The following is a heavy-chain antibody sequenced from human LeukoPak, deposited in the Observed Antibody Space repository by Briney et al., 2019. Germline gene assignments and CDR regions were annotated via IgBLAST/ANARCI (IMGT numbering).Heavy chain of an antibody. D-gene: IGHD1-26*01. CDR2: ISYCGST. CDR1: GGSISSYY. Sequence: SETLSLTCTVSGGSISSYYWSWIRQPPGEGLEWIGYISYCGSTDYNPSLKSRVTISLDTPKNQFSLRLSSVTAADTAVYYCARETRLHSGSYSNDAFDIWGQGTMVTVSS. J-gene: IGHJ3*02. V-gene: IGHV4-59*01. CDR3: ARETRLHSGSYSNDAFDI.